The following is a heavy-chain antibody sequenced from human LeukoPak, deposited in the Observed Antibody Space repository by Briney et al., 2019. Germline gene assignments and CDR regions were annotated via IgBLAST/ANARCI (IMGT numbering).Heavy chain of an antibody. CDR1: GGSISSSSYY. V-gene: IGHV4-39*06. CDR3: ARDADGSGSYYVFDY. Sequence: SETLSLTCTVSGGSISSSSYYWGWIRQPPGKGLEWIGSIYYSGSTYYNPSLKSRVTILVDTSKNQFPLKLSSVTAADTAVYYCARDADGSGSYYVFDYWGQGTLVTVPS. J-gene: IGHJ4*02. D-gene: IGHD3-10*01. CDR2: IYYSGST.